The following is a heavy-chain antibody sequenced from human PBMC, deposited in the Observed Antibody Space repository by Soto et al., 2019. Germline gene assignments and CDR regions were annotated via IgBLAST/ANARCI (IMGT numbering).Heavy chain of an antibody. Sequence: ASVQVSCKASGGTFSSYAISWVRQAPGQGLEWMGGIIPIFGTANYAQKFQGRVTITADESTSTAYMELSSLRSEDTAVYFCAREDIVVVPASTYAAFDIWGKGTMVTVSS. CDR2: IIPIFGTA. J-gene: IGHJ3*02. V-gene: IGHV1-69*13. D-gene: IGHD2-2*01. CDR3: AREDIVVVPASTYAAFDI. CDR1: GGTFSSYA.